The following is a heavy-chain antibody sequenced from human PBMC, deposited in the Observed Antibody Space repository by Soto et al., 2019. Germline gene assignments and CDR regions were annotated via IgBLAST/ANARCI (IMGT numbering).Heavy chain of an antibody. J-gene: IGHJ4*02. CDR1: GFTFSDYG. CDR3: ATEMYPRTVLDSSSPWGDY. D-gene: IGHD6-6*01. V-gene: IGHV3-30*03. CDR2: VSYDGSYK. Sequence: QVQLVESGGGVAQPGRSLRLSCAVSGFTFSDYGMHWVRQAPGKGLEWVAVVSYDGSYKYYADSVKGRFTVSRDLSGNTLFLQMNSLRLEDTAVYSCATEMYPRTVLDSSSPWGDYWGQGTLVAVSS.